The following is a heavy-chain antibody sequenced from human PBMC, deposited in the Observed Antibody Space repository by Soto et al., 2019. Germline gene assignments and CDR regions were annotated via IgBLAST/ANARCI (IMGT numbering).Heavy chain of an antibody. CDR1: GGSISSGGYY. V-gene: IGHV4-31*03. Sequence: NPSETLSLTCTVSGGSISSGGYYWSWIRQHPGKGLEWIGYIYYSGSTYYNPSLKSRVTISVDTSKNQFSLKLSSVTAADTAVYYCARHEKSTVVTPPDTWGPGTLVTVSS. CDR2: IYYSGST. J-gene: IGHJ4*02. CDR3: ARHEKSTVVTPPDT. D-gene: IGHD4-17*01.